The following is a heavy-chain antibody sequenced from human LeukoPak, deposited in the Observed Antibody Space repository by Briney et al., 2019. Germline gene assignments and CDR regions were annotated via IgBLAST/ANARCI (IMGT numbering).Heavy chain of an antibody. CDR1: GFTFSSYA. V-gene: IGHV3-23*01. J-gene: IGHJ3*02. Sequence: GGSLRLSCAASGFTFSSYAMSWVRQAPGKGLEWVSIISGGGTSTYYVDSVKGRFTVSRDISKNTLYLQMNSLRAEDTAVCYCARRAYNWGAFDIWGQGTMVTVSS. CDR2: ISGGGTST. CDR3: ARRAYNWGAFDI. D-gene: IGHD5-24*01.